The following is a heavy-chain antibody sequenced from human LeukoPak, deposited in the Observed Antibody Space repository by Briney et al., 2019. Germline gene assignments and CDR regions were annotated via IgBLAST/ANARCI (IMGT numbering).Heavy chain of an antibody. CDR2: INPSGGST. Sequence: ASVKVSCKASGYTFTSYYMHWVRQAPGQGLEWMGIINPSGGSTSYAQKFQGRVTITADESTSTAYMELSSLRSEDTAVYYCARDPGYSYDLFDYWGQGTLVTVSS. D-gene: IGHD5-18*01. V-gene: IGHV1-46*01. J-gene: IGHJ4*02. CDR3: ARDPGYSYDLFDY. CDR1: GYTFTSYY.